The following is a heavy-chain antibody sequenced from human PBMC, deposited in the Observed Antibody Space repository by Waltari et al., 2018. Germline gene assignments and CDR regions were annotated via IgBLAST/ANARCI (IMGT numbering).Heavy chain of an antibody. D-gene: IGHD3-22*01. CDR2: IIPIFGTA. CDR1: GGTFSSYA. CDR3: AGNDYYDSSGYF. V-gene: IGHV1-69*05. J-gene: IGHJ4*02. Sequence: QVQLGQSGAEVKKPGSSVKVSCKASGGTFSSYAISWVRQAPGQGLEWMGGIIPIFGTANCAQKFQGRVTVSTDESTSTAYMELSSLRSEDTAVYYCAGNDYYDSSGYFWGQGTLVTVSS.